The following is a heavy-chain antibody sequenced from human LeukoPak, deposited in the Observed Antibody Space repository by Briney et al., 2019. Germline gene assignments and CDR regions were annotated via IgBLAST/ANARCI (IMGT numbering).Heavy chain of an antibody. Sequence: PGGSLRLSCAASGFTFTEYDMHWVRQPTGKGLEWVSSIGAAGDTYYPGSVKGRFTISRENAKNSLPLQMNSLRAGDTAVYYCARSYTTGWPPRDYYYYGLDVWGQGTTVTVSS. J-gene: IGHJ6*02. CDR3: ARSYTTGWPPRDYYYYGLDV. V-gene: IGHV3-13*01. D-gene: IGHD6-19*01. CDR2: IGAAGDT. CDR1: GFTFTEYD.